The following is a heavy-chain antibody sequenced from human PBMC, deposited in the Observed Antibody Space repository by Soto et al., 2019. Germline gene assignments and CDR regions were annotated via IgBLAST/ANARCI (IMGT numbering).Heavy chain of an antibody. CDR2: ISYDGSNK. CDR1: GFTFSSYA. J-gene: IGHJ6*02. CDR3: ARGQAAAGTSYYYGMDV. D-gene: IGHD6-13*01. V-gene: IGHV3-30-3*01. Sequence: GRSLRLSCAASGFTFSSYAMHWVRQAPGKGLEWVAVISYDGSNKYYADSVKGRFTISRDNSKNTLYLQMNSLRAEDTAVYYCARGQAAAGTSYYYGMDVWGQGTTVTVSS.